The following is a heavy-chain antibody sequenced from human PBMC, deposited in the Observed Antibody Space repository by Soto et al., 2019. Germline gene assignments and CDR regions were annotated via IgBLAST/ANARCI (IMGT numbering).Heavy chain of an antibody. CDR2: IYYSGST. CDR3: ARYSNYVPRGWFDP. CDR1: GGSISSGGYY. Sequence: TLSLTCTVSGGSISSGGYYWSWIRQHPGKGLEWIGYIYYSGSTYYNPSLKSRVTISVDTSKNQFSLKLSSVTAADTAVYYCARYSNYVPRGWFDPWGQGTLVTVSS. D-gene: IGHD4-4*01. V-gene: IGHV4-31*03. J-gene: IGHJ5*02.